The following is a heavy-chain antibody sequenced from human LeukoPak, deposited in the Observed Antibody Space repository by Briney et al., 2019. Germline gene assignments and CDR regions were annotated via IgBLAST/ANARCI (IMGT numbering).Heavy chain of an antibody. CDR2: IYTSGST. CDR3: ARTMQTGNLNWFDP. D-gene: IGHD1-1*01. CDR1: GGSISSGSYY. J-gene: IGHJ5*02. Sequence: SETLSLTCTVSGGSISSGSYYWSWIRQPAGKGLEWIGRIYTSGSTNYNPSLKSRVTISVDTSKNQFSLPLNSVTPEDKAVYYCARTMQTGNLNWFDPWGQGTLVTVSS. V-gene: IGHV4-61*02.